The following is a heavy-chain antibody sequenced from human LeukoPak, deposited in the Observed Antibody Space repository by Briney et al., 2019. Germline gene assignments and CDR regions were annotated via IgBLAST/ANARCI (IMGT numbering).Heavy chain of an antibody. CDR1: GFTFSSYA. CDR2: ISGSGGST. V-gene: IGHV3-23*01. D-gene: IGHD3-22*01. Sequence: GGSLRLSCAASGFTFSSYAMSWVRQAPGKGLEWVSAISGSGGSTYYADSVKGRFTISRDNSKNTLYLQMNSLRPEDTAVYYCARDPYYYDSSASAGFDYWGQGTLVTVSS. J-gene: IGHJ4*02. CDR3: ARDPYYYDSSASAGFDY.